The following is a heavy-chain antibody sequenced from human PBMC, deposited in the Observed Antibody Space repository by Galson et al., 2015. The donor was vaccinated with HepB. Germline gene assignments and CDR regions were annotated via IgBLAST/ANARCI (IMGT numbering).Heavy chain of an antibody. CDR1: GGTFSSHA. D-gene: IGHD3-22*01. CDR2: IIPIYGPA. CDR3: AIVGAQYDSSVNLPDY. J-gene: IGHJ4*02. V-gene: IGHV1-69*06. Sequence: SVKVSCKASGGTFSSHAISWVRQAPGQGLEWMGGIIPIYGPATYAQKFQGRVTITADKSTSTAYMELSNLRSEDTAVYYCAIVGAQYDSSVNLPDYWGQGTLVTVSS.